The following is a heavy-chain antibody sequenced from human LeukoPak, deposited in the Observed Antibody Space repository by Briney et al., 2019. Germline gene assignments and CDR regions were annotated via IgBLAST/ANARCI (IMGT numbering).Heavy chain of an antibody. CDR2: ISSSSSYI. Sequence: GGSLRLSCAASGFTFNNSWMTWVRQAPGKGLEWVSSISSSSSYIYYADSVKGRFTISRDNAKNSLYLQMNSLRAEDTAVYYCARLIDDDYWGQGTLVTVSS. J-gene: IGHJ4*02. V-gene: IGHV3-21*01. CDR1: GFTFNNSW. CDR3: ARLIDDDY. D-gene: IGHD3-16*01.